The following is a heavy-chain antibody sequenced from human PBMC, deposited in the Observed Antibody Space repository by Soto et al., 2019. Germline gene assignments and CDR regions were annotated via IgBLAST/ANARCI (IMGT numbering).Heavy chain of an antibody. J-gene: IGHJ4*02. Sequence: QVQLVESGGGVVQPGRSLRLSCAASGFTFSTYGMHWIRQAPGKGLEWVAIISYDGSNKYYADSVKGRFTISRDNSKNTLYLQMNSLRPEDTAVYYCAKELRGYSGYDCVVDYWGQGTLVTVSS. V-gene: IGHV3-30*18. CDR1: GFTFSTYG. CDR2: ISYDGSNK. CDR3: AKELRGYSGYDCVVDY. D-gene: IGHD5-12*01.